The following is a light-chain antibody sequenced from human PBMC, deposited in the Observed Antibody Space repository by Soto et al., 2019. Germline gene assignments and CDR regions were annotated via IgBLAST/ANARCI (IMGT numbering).Light chain of an antibody. CDR3: QQRYNWPIT. Sequence: EIVLTQSPGTLSLSPGERATLSCRASQSVTSSYLAWYQQKPGQAPRLVIHGASTRATGVPARFSGSGSGTDFTLTISSLEPEDFSVYYCQQRYNWPITFGQGTRLEIK. J-gene: IGKJ5*01. V-gene: IGKV3D-20*02. CDR2: GAS. CDR1: QSVTSSY.